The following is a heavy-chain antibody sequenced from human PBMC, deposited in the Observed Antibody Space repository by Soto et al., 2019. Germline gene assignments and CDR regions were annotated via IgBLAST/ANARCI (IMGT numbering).Heavy chain of an antibody. CDR3: VRRHVSSTGIDWFDP. V-gene: IGHV1-3*01. CDR2: INAANGDT. D-gene: IGHD1-1*01. Sequence: ASVKVSCKASGYTFTSYGIHWVRQAPGQRLEWMGWINAANGDTKYSPKFQGRVTITRDTSASTAYMELSSLRSEDTAVYYCVRRHVSSTGIDWFDPWGQGTLVTVSS. J-gene: IGHJ5*02. CDR1: GYTFTSYG.